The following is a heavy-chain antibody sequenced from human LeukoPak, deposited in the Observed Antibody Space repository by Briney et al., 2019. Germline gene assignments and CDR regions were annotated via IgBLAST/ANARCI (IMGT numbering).Heavy chain of an antibody. J-gene: IGHJ5*02. D-gene: IGHD6-13*01. CDR2: INHSGST. V-gene: IGHV4-34*01. CDR3: ARDGEVLSSSWFWFDP. CDR1: GGSFSGYY. Sequence: SETLSLTCAVYGGSFSGYYWSWIRQSPGKGLEWIGEINHSGSTNYNPSLKSRVTISVDTSKNQFSLKLSSVTAADTAVYYCARDGEVLSSSWFWFDPWGQGTLVTVSS.